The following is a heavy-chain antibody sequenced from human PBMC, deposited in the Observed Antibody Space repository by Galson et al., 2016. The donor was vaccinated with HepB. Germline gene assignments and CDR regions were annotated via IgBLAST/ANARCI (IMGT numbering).Heavy chain of an antibody. CDR3: ASRVVGPTEGAFDI. V-gene: IGHV4-34*01. J-gene: IGHJ3*02. Sequence: ETLSLTCAVYGDSFNGYYWSLIRQPPGKGLVWIGEIDHSGNTRYNPSLKSRVTISVDTSKNQFSLKLSSVTAADTAVYSCASRVVGPTEGAFDIWGQGTVVTVSS. D-gene: IGHD1-26*01. CDR1: GDSFNGYY. CDR2: IDHSGNT.